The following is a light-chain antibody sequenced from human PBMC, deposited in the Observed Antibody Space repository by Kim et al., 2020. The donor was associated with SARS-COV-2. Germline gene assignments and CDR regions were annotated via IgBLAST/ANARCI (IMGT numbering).Light chain of an antibody. CDR1: QSIGNW. V-gene: IGKV1-39*01. Sequence: AAGGDRVIITWRERQSIGNWLKWYQQKPGKATKLLIYGASSVQSGVPTGFSGSGSRTEFTLTSSSLQPEDIATYYCQHCASTPTFGQGTKVDIK. CDR3: QHCASTPT. CDR2: GAS. J-gene: IGKJ1*01.